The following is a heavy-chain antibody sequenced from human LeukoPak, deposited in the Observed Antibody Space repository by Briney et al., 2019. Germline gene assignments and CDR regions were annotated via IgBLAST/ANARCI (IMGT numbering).Heavy chain of an antibody. CDR1: GGSFSGYY. CDR2: INHSGST. CDR3: ARVPGAHLAFDI. Sequence: PSETLSLTCAVYGGSFSGYYWSWIRQPPGKGLEWIGEINHSGSTNYNPSLKSRVTISVDTSKNQFSLKLSSVTAADTAVYYCARVPGAHLAFDIWGQGTMVTVSS. D-gene: IGHD3-10*01. J-gene: IGHJ3*02. V-gene: IGHV4-34*01.